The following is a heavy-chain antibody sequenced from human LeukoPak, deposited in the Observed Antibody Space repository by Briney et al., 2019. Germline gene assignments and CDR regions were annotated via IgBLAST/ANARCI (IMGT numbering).Heavy chain of an antibody. CDR1: GFTSRSYA. J-gene: IGHJ3*02. D-gene: IGHD3-10*01. CDR3: AKDRTLGILWFGELFSAFDI. V-gene: IGHV3-23*01. CDR2: ISGSGGST. Sequence: PGGSLRLSCAASGFTSRSYAMSWVRQAPGKGLEWVSAISGSGGSTYYADSVKGRFTISRDNSKNTLYLQMNSLRAEDTAVYYCAKDRTLGILWFGELFSAFDIWGQGTMVTVSS.